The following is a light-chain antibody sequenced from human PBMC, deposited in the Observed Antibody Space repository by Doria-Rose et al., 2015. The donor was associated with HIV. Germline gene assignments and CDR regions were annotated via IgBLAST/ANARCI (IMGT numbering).Light chain of an antibody. CDR2: WAS. V-gene: IGKV4-1*01. CDR1: QSLLYTSKNY. J-gene: IGKJ3*01. CDR3: QQYYDTPS. Sequence: DIRVTQSPESLGMSLGERATLNCKSNQSLLYTSKNYLAWYQQKPGQPPKLLIYWASTRQSGVPARFSGSGSGADFTLTISSLEAEDVAVYXCQQYYDTPSFGPGTTVDIK.